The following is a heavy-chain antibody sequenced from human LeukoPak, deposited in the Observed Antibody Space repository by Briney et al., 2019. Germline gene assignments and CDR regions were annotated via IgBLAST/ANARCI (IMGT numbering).Heavy chain of an antibody. CDR1: GFTFSSYG. CDR3: GSYRRAYDV. V-gene: IGHV3-33*01. Sequence: GGSLRLSCAASGFTFSSYGMHWVRQAPGKGLEWVAVIWYDGSNKYYADSVKGRFTISRDHSQNKVNLQMDNLRAEDAAICYCGSYRRAYDVWGQGTVVTVAS. CDR2: IWYDGSNK. J-gene: IGHJ3*01. D-gene: IGHD1-26*01.